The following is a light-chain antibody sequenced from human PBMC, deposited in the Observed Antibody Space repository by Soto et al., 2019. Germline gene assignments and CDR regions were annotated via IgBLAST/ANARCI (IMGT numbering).Light chain of an antibody. CDR3: SSNTSSSTLLYV. V-gene: IGLV2-14*01. J-gene: IGLJ1*01. Sequence: QSVLTQPASVSGSPGQSITISCTGTSSDVGGYNYVSWYQQHPGKAPKLMIYDVSNRPSGVSNRFSGSKSGNTASLTISGLQDEDEAAYYCSSNTSSSTLLYVFGTGTKVTVL. CDR2: DVS. CDR1: SSDVGGYNY.